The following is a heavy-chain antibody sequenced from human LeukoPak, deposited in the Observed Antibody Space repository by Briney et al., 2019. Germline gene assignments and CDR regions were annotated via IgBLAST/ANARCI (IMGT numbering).Heavy chain of an antibody. D-gene: IGHD3-22*01. CDR3: ARWSSYYDSSGYSY. CDR2: INPNSGGT. V-gene: IGHV1-2*02. J-gene: IGHJ4*02. Sequence: ASVKVSCKASGYTFTCYYMHWVRQAPGQGLEWMGWINPNSGGTNYAQKFQGRVTMTRDTSISTAYMELSRLRSDDTAVYYCARWSSYYDSSGYSYWGQGTLVTVSS. CDR1: GYTFTCYY.